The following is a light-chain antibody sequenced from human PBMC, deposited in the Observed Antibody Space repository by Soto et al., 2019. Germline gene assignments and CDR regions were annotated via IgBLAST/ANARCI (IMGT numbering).Light chain of an antibody. J-gene: IGKJ1*01. CDR1: QSVSSN. CDR3: QQYNNWPRT. CDR2: GAS. Sequence: EIVMTQSPASLSVSPGERATLSCRASQSVSSNLAWYQQKPGQAPRLLIYGASTGATGVPARFSGSGSGTDFTLTISSLQSEDFAVYYCQQYNNWPRTVGQGTKVEIK. V-gene: IGKV3-15*01.